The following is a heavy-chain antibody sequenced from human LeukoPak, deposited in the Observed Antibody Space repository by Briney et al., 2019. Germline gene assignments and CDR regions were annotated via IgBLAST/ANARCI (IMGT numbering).Heavy chain of an antibody. CDR3: ARERSYGDYGNWFDP. Sequence: SETLSLTCTVSGGSISSYYWSGIRQPAGKGLEGIGRIYTSGSTNYNPSLKSRVTMSVDTSKNQFSLKLSSVTAADTAVYYCARERSYGDYGNWFDPWGQGTLVTVSS. CDR2: IYTSGST. J-gene: IGHJ5*02. CDR1: GGSISSYY. D-gene: IGHD4-17*01. V-gene: IGHV4-4*07.